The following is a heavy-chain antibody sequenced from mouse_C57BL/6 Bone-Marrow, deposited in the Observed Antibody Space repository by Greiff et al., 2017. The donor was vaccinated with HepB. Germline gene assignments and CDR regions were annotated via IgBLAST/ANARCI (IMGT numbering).Heavy chain of an antibody. Sequence: EVQLQQSGPELVKPGASVKISCKASGYTFTDYYMNWVKQSHGKSLEWIGDINPNNGGTSYNQKFKGKATLTVDKSSSTAYMELRSLTSEDSAVYYCARSRNFIATDYAIDYWGQGTSVTVSS. J-gene: IGHJ4*01. D-gene: IGHD1-1*01. CDR2: INPNNGGT. CDR1: GYTFTDYY. V-gene: IGHV1-26*01. CDR3: ARSRNFIATDYAIDY.